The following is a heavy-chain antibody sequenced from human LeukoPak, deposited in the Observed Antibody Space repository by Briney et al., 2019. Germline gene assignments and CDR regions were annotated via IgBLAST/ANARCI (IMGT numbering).Heavy chain of an antibody. J-gene: IGHJ4*02. D-gene: IGHD5-18*01. V-gene: IGHV1-2*02. CDR1: GYTFTAYY. CDR2: IDPNSGDT. CDR3: ATGVATAFTY. Sequence: ASVKVSCKASGYTFTAYYIHWVRQAPGQGLEWMVWIDPNSGDTWSAPLFQGRVTMTRDTSITTASMELTWLSSDDTAVYYCATGVATAFTYWGQGTLLTVSS.